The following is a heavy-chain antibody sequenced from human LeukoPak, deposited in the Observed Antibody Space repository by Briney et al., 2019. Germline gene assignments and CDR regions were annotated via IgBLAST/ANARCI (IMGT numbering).Heavy chain of an antibody. CDR2: IYYSGST. V-gene: IGHV4-59*01. Sequence: SETLSLTCTVSGGSISSYYWSWIRQPPGKGLEWIGYIYYSGSTNYNPSLKSRVTISVDTSKNQFSLKLSSVTAADTAVYYCARHGTSLSYFGYWGQGTLVTVSS. CDR1: GGSISSYY. CDR3: ARHGTSLSYFGY. J-gene: IGHJ4*02.